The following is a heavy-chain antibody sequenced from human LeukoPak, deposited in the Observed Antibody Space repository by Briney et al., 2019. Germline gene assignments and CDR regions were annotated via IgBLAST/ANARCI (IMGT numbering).Heavy chain of an antibody. D-gene: IGHD6-25*01. V-gene: IGHV3-30*02. CDR2: IRYDGSNK. CDR3: ARERLRAFDY. J-gene: IGHJ4*02. Sequence: GGSLRLSCAASGFTFSSYGMHWVRQAPGKGLEWVAFIRYDGSNKYYADSVKGRFTISRDNSKNTLYLQMNSLRAEDTAVYYCARERLRAFDYWGQGTLVTVSS. CDR1: GFTFSSYG.